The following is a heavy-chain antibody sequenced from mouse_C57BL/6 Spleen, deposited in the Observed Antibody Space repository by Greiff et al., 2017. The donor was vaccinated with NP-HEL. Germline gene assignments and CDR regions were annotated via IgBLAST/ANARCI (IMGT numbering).Heavy chain of an antibody. CDR3: TRGGGYSPMDY. J-gene: IGHJ4*01. Sequence: EVHLVESGEGLVKPGGSLKLSCAASGFTFSSYAMSWVRQTPEKRLEWVAYISSGGDYIYYADTVKGRFTISRDNARNTLYLQMSSLKSEDTAMYYCTRGGGYSPMDYWGQGTSVTVSS. D-gene: IGHD1-1*02. CDR2: ISSGGDYI. CDR1: GFTFSSYA. V-gene: IGHV5-9-1*02.